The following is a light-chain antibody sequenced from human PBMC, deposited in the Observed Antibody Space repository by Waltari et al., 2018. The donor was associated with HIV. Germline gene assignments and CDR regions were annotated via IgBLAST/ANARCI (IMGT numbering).Light chain of an antibody. V-gene: IGLV2-14*03. Sequence: QSALTQPASVSGSPGQSITISSTGTSSAVGAYNYVSWYQLHPGKAPKLMIYDVSNRPSGVSDRFSGSKSANTASLTISGLQAEDEAHYYCSSYTSSSTVVFGGGTKLTVL. J-gene: IGLJ2*01. CDR3: SSYTSSSTVV. CDR2: DVS. CDR1: SSAVGAYNY.